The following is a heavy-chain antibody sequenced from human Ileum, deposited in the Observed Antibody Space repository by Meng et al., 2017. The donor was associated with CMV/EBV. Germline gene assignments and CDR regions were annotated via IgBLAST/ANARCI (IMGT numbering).Heavy chain of an antibody. CDR3: ARDGLSGRYFDY. Sequence: QEHLVQSGSELKKPGASVKVSCKTSGYTFTSNNIIWVRQAPGQGPEWMGWIDTNTGNPTYAQDFTGRFVFSLDTSVNTAYLQISSLKAEDTAVYYCARDGLSGRYFDYWGQGTLVTVSS. CDR2: IDTNTGNP. D-gene: IGHD1-26*01. CDR1: GYTFTSNN. J-gene: IGHJ4*02. V-gene: IGHV7-4-1*02.